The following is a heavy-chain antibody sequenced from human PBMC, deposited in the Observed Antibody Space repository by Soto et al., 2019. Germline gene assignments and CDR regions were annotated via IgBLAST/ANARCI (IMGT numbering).Heavy chain of an antibody. CDR3: ARGRFQVISDGMDV. CDR2: INPETGGT. J-gene: IGHJ6*02. Sequence: ASVKVSCKASGYTFTGYYVHWVREAPGQGLEWMGWINPETGGTSYAQKFQGRVTLSRDTSINTAYLELSSLRFDDAAVYFCARGRFQVISDGMDVWGQGTTVTVSS. D-gene: IGHD2-21*01. V-gene: IGHV1-2*02. CDR1: GYTFTGYY.